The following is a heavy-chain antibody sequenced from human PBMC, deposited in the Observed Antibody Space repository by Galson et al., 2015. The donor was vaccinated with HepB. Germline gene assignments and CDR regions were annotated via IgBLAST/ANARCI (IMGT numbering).Heavy chain of an antibody. D-gene: IGHD3-22*01. CDR2: ISAYNGYT. CDR1: GYTFSDSG. Sequence: SVKVSCKASGYTFSDSGFSWVRQAPGQGLEWMGRISAYNGYTNYAQKSQGRVTLTTDASTRTAYMELRSLTSDDTAVYYCARSGYRGGYYDSSDYYYGMDVWGQGTTLTVSS. CDR3: ARSGYRGGYYDSSDYYYGMDV. J-gene: IGHJ6*02. V-gene: IGHV1-18*01.